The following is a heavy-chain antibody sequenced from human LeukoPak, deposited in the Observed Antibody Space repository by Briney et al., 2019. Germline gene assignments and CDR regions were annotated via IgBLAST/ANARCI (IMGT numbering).Heavy chain of an antibody. D-gene: IGHD3-22*01. Sequence: SQTLSLTCTVSGGSISSGSYYWSWIRQPAGKGLEWIGRIYSSGSTNYNPSLRSRATISIDTSSNEFSLKLSSVTAADTAVYYCVSSGYNPRFYYYYLDVWGRGTTVTISS. V-gene: IGHV4-61*02. CDR1: GGSISSGSYY. J-gene: IGHJ6*03. CDR2: IYSSGST. CDR3: VSSGYNPRFYYYYLDV.